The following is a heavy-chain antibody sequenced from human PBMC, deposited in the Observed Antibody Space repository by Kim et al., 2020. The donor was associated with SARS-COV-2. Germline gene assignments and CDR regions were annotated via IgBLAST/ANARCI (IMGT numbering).Heavy chain of an antibody. CDR3: AKDRYCSSTSCYGMGWYFDL. D-gene: IGHD2-2*01. CDR2: ISGSGGST. Sequence: GGSLRLFCAASGFTFSSYAMSWVRQAPGKGLEWVSTISGSGGSTYYADSVKGRFTISRDNSKNTLYLQMNSLRAEDTALYYCAKDRYCSSTSCYGMGWYFDLWGRGTLVTVSS. CDR1: GFTFSSYA. V-gene: IGHV3-23*01. J-gene: IGHJ2*01.